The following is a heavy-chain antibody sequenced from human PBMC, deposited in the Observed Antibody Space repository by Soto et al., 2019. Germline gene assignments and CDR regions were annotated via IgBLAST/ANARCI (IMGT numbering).Heavy chain of an antibody. CDR3: ARTYGTTPPYFDY. CDR1: GGSISSGGYY. Sequence: PSETLSLTCTVSGGSISSGGYYWSWIRQHPGKGLEWIGYIYYSGSTYYNPSLKSRVTISVDRSKNQFSLKLSSVTAADTAVYYCARTYGTTPPYFDYWGQGTLVTVSS. D-gene: IGHD1-1*01. CDR2: IYYSGST. J-gene: IGHJ4*02. V-gene: IGHV4-31*03.